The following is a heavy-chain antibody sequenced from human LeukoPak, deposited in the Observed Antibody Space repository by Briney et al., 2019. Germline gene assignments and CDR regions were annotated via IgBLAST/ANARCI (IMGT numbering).Heavy chain of an antibody. CDR1: GFTFRSYA. D-gene: IGHD3-9*01. V-gene: IGHV3-23*01. J-gene: IGHJ4*02. Sequence: GGSLRLSCAASGFTFRSYAMSWVRKAPGKGLEWDSAISGSGGSTYYADSVRGRFTISRDNSKNTLYLQMNSLRAEDTAVYYCAKLMGYFDWLVFGGQGTLVTVSS. CDR3: AKLMGYFDWLVF. CDR2: ISGSGGST.